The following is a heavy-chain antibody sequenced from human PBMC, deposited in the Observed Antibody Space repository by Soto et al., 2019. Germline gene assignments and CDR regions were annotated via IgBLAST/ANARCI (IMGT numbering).Heavy chain of an antibody. V-gene: IGHV4-59*01. CDR2: IYYIGST. CDR1: GGSISSYY. CDR3: AREGIYYGSGRHAFDM. J-gene: IGHJ3*02. D-gene: IGHD3-10*01. Sequence: PSETLSLTCPVSGGSISSYYWSWIRQPPGEGLEWIGYIYYIGSTNYNPSLKSRVTMSVDTSKNQFSLKLSSVTAADTAVYYCAREGIYYGSGRHAFDMWGQGTLVTVSS.